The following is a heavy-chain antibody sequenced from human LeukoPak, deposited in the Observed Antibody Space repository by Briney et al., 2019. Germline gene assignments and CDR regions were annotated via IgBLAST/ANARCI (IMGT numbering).Heavy chain of an antibody. Sequence: PGGSLRLSCAASGFTFSSYAMSWVRQAPGKGLEWVAVISYDGSNKYYADSVKGRFTISRDNSKNTLYLQMNSLRAEDTAVYYCARDSHNYYFDYWGQGTLVTVSS. J-gene: IGHJ4*02. D-gene: IGHD1-1*01. CDR3: ARDSHNYYFDY. CDR2: ISYDGSNK. CDR1: GFTFSSYA. V-gene: IGHV3-30*04.